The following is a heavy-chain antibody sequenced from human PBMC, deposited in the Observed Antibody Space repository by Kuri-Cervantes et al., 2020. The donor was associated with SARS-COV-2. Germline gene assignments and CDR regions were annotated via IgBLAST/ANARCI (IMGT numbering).Heavy chain of an antibody. J-gene: IGHJ6*02. D-gene: IGHD2-2*01. CDR2: ISYDGSNK. V-gene: IGHV3-30*18. CDR1: GFTFSSYG. CDR3: AKEIDIVVVPAAPYYYYGMDA. Sequence: GSLRLSCAASGFTFSSYGMHWVRQAPGKGLEWVAVISYDGSNKYYADSVKGRFTISRDNSKNTLYLQMNSLRAEDTAVYYCAKEIDIVVVPAAPYYYYGMDAWGQGTTVTVSS.